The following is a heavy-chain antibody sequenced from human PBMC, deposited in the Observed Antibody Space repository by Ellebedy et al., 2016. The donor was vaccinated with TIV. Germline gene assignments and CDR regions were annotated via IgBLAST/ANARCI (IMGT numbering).Heavy chain of an antibody. D-gene: IGHD1-26*01. V-gene: IGHV4-34*01. Sequence: SQTLSLTCSVYGGSFSGYYWSWIRQPPGKGLEWIGEINHSGSTNYNPSLKSRVTMSVDTSNTQFSLTLSSVTAADTGVYYCARGWRVGATMRMYWFDPWGQGTLVTVSS. J-gene: IGHJ5*02. CDR2: INHSGST. CDR3: ARGWRVGATMRMYWFDP. CDR1: GGSFSGYY.